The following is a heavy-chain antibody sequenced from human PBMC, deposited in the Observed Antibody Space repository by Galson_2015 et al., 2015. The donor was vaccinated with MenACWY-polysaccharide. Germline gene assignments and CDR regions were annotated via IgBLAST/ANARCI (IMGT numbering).Heavy chain of an antibody. CDR2: ISWNSGSI. J-gene: IGHJ4*02. V-gene: IGHV3-9*01. CDR1: GFTFDDYA. Sequence: SLRLSCAASGFTFDDYAIHWVRHAPGKGLEWVSGISWNSGSIGYVDSVKGRFTISRDNAKNSLFLQMNSLRAEDTALYYCAKDIGDTTMVIGFDYWGQGTLVTVSS. D-gene: IGHD5-18*01. CDR3: AKDIGDTTMVIGFDY.